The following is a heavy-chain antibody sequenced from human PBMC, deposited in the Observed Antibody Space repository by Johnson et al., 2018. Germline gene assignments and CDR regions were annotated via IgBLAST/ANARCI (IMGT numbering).Heavy chain of an antibody. Sequence: QVQLQESGPGLVKPSETLSLTCTVSGGSISSYYWSWIRQPPGQGLAWIGYLYYSGSTNYNPSLKSRVTISVDTSKNQFSLKLSSVTAADTAVYYCARVYSSGYYYYYYMDVWGKGTTVTVSS. CDR2: LYYSGST. CDR3: ARVYSSGYYYYYYMDV. CDR1: GGSISSYY. V-gene: IGHV4-59*01. J-gene: IGHJ6*03. D-gene: IGHD6-19*01.